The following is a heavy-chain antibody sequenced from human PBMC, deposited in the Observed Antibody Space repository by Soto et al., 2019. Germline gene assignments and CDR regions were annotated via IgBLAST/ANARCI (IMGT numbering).Heavy chain of an antibody. D-gene: IGHD2-15*01. Sequence: VQLVESGGGLVQPGGSLRLSCAASGFTFSSYWMHWVRQAPGKGLVWVSRINSDGSSTSYADSVKGRFTISRDNANNTLELQRNSLRAEDTAVYYCVRKSLVVAAATREDYWGQGTLVTVSS. CDR3: VRKSLVVAAATREDY. V-gene: IGHV3-74*01. CDR1: GFTFSSYW. CDR2: INSDGSST. J-gene: IGHJ4*02.